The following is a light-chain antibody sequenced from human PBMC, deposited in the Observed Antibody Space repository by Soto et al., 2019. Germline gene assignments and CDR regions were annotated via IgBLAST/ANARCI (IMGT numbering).Light chain of an antibody. CDR2: WAS. CDR1: QSVLHSSNNMNY. Sequence: DIVMTQSPDSLAVSLGERATINCKSSQSVLHSSNNMNYLGLYQQKPGQPPKLLIYWASTRESGVPDRFSGSGSGTDFTLTISSLQAGDVAVYYCQQYFIAPYTFGQRTKLEIK. J-gene: IGKJ2*01. CDR3: QQYFIAPYT. V-gene: IGKV4-1*01.